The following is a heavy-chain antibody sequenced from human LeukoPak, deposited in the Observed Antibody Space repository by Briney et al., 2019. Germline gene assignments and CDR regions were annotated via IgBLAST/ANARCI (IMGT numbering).Heavy chain of an antibody. CDR2: IYHSGST. CDR1: GYSISSGYY. CDR3: ARHLAYGALDY. D-gene: IGHD4-17*01. V-gene: IGHV4-38-2*02. J-gene: IGHJ4*02. Sequence: SETLSLTCTVSGYSISSGYYWGWIRQPPGKGLEWIGSIYHSGSTYYNPSLKSRVTISVDTSKNQFSLKLSSVTAADTAVYYCARHLAYGALDYWGQGTLVTVSS.